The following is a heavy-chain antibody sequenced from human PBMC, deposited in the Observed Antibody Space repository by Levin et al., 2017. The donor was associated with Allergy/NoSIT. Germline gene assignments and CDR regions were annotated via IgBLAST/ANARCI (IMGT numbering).Heavy chain of an antibody. V-gene: IGHV4-30-2*01. CDR1: GGSISSGGYS. J-gene: IGHJ1*01. Sequence: PSETLSLTCAVSGGSISSGGYSWSWIRQPPGKGLEWIGYIYHSGSTYYNPSLKSRATISVDRSKNQFSLKLSSVTAADTAVYYCASTGPPTVFEETATGYFQHWGQGTLVTVSS. D-gene: IGHD4-11*01. CDR2: IYHSGST. CDR3: ASTGPPTVFEETATGYFQH.